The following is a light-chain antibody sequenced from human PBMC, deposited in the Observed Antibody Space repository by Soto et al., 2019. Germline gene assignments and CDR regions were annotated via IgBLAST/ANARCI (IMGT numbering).Light chain of an antibody. CDR3: QQYNILPPWT. CDR1: QSVSSS. J-gene: IGKJ1*01. Sequence: EIVLTQSPGTLSLSPGERATLPCRASQSVSSSYIAWYQQRPGQTPSLLIYGASTRATGIPARFSGSGSATEFTLTISSLQSGDFAVYYCQQYNILPPWTFGQGTKVDIK. CDR2: GAS. V-gene: IGKV3-15*01.